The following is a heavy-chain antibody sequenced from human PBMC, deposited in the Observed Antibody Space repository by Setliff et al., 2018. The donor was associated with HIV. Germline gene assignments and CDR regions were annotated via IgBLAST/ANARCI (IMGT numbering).Heavy chain of an antibody. CDR3: ASVPMEYSGYNSDSGSYYYHYGLDV. D-gene: IGHD5-12*01. V-gene: IGHV1-18*01. CDR2: INPYNANA. CDR1: GYTFDNYC. Sequence: ASVKVSCKASGYTFDNYCITWLRQAPGQGLEWVGWINPYNANANNAQKVQGRITMTTDSFTNTAYMELRSLRSDDTAVHYCASVPMEYSGYNSDSGSYYYHYGLDVWGQGTTVTVSS. J-gene: IGHJ6*02.